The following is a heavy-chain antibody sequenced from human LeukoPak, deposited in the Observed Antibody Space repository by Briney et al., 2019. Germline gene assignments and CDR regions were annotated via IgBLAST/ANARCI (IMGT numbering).Heavy chain of an antibody. D-gene: IGHD2-2*02. CDR1: GYTFIDYD. J-gene: IGHJ5*02. Sequence: ASVRVSCKASGYTFIDYDIHWVRQAPGQGLEWMGRINPKSGGTDLAQNFQGRVTMTRDTSIRTAYMELSSLRSDDTAVYYCARDPFYCRSLSCYRFDPWGQGTLVTVSS. CDR3: ARDPFYCRSLSCYRFDP. V-gene: IGHV1-2*06. CDR2: INPKSGGT.